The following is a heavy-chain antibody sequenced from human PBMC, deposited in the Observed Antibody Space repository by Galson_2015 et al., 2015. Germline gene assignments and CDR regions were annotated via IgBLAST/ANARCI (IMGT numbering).Heavy chain of an antibody. J-gene: IGHJ6*02. CDR2: ITSTGDTT. Sequence: SLRLSCAASAFAFSIYAMNWIRQAPGKGLEWVSYITSTGDTTYYADSVKGRFTVSRDNSKNSLFLQMNSLRAEDTALYYCAKAALAAATSWQTDGWGQGT. V-gene: IGHV3-48*03. D-gene: IGHD2-2*01. CDR1: AFAFSIYA. CDR3: AKAALAAATSWQTDG.